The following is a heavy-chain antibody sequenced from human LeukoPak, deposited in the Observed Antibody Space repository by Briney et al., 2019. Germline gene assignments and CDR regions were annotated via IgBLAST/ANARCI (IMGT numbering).Heavy chain of an antibody. V-gene: IGHV3-23*01. Sequence: PGGSLGLSCAASGFTFSSYAMSWVRQAPGKGLEWVSAISGSGGSTYYADSVKGRFTISRDNAKNSLYLQMNSLRAEDTAVYYCARNYDSSGYSPDAFDIWGQGTMVTVSS. D-gene: IGHD3-22*01. CDR1: GFTFSSYA. CDR2: ISGSGGST. CDR3: ARNYDSSGYSPDAFDI. J-gene: IGHJ3*02.